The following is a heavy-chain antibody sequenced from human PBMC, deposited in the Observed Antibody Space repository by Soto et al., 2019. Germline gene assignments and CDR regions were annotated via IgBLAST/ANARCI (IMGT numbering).Heavy chain of an antibody. V-gene: IGHV5-51*01. Sequence: GESLKISCECSGYNFASFWIGWVRQMPGKGLEWVGIIYPGDSDTRYGPSFQGQVTISADKSISTASLQWSSLKASDTAMYYCARQGNGAEGFDYWGQGTLVTVSS. J-gene: IGHJ4*02. CDR2: IYPGDSDT. CDR3: ARQGNGAEGFDY. D-gene: IGHD2-8*01. CDR1: GYNFASFW.